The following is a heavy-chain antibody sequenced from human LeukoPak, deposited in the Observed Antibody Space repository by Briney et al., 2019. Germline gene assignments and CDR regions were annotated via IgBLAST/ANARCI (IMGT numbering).Heavy chain of an antibody. J-gene: IGHJ4*02. D-gene: IGHD3-22*01. V-gene: IGHV3-64*02. CDR2: ISSHGGST. CDR3: ARESDNSPFDY. Sequence: GGSLRLSCVASGFTFSRYAIHWVRQAPGKGLEYVSTISSHGGSTYYADSVKGRFTISRDNSKNTLYLQMGSLRAEDMAVYYCARESDNSPFDYWAREPWSPSPQ. CDR1: GFTFSRYA.